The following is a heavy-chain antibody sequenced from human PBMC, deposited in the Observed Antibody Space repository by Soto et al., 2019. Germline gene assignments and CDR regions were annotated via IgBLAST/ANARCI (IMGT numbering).Heavy chain of an antibody. Sequence: SETLSLTCSFSAYSFSKYYWTWIRQPPGEGLEWIGYIYFNGNTNYNPSLKGRVTISIDTSKKQFSLNLSSMTAADTAVYYCASVTFGGVVLAHWGQGTLVTVSS. CDR1: AYSFSKYY. V-gene: IGHV4-59*01. CDR2: IYFNGNT. CDR3: ASVTFGGVVLAH. D-gene: IGHD3-16*01. J-gene: IGHJ4*02.